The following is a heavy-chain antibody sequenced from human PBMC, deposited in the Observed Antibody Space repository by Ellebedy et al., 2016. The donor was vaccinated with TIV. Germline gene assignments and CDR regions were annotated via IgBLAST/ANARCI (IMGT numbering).Heavy chain of an antibody. CDR2: INQDGSDK. D-gene: IGHD6-13*01. CDR3: ARGGASSSRYWRN. J-gene: IGHJ4*02. Sequence: PGGSLRLSCAAFGFAFDTDWMIWVRQVPGKGLEWVANINQDGSDKSYVDSVEGRFTISRDNAKYSLFLQMDSLGAEDTAVYYCARGGASSSRYWRNWGQGALVTVSS. V-gene: IGHV3-7*01. CDR1: GFAFDTDW.